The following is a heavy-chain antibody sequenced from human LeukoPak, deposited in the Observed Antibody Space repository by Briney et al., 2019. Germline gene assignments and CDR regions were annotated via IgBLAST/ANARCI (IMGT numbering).Heavy chain of an antibody. CDR1: GGSISGYY. J-gene: IGHJ6*03. V-gene: IGHV4-59*01. CDR2: IYYSGST. D-gene: IGHD1-26*01. CDR3: ARVWARYMDV. Sequence: SETLSLTCTVSGGSISGYYWSWIRQPPGKGLEWIGYIYYSGSTNYNPSLKSRVTISVDTSKNQFSLKLSSVTAADTAVYYCARVWARYMDVWGKGTTVTVSS.